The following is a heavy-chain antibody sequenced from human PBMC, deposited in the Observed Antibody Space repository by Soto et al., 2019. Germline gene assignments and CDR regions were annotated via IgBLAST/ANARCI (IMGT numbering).Heavy chain of an antibody. D-gene: IGHD6-6*01. CDR1: GFTFSSYA. Sequence: EVQLLESGGGLVQPGGSLRLSCAASGFTFSSYAMSWVRQAPGKGVEWVSTIGGSGGSTYYADSVKGRFTISRDNSNNALYLQMNSLRAEDTAVYYCAVQLGGYFDYWGQGTLVTVSS. V-gene: IGHV3-23*01. J-gene: IGHJ4*02. CDR2: IGGSGGST. CDR3: AVQLGGYFDY.